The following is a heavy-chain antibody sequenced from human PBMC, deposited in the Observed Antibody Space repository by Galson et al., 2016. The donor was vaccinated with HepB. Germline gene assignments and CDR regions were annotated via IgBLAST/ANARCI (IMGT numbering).Heavy chain of an antibody. CDR3: ARDHSSYKGNWCDP. D-gene: IGHD5-12*01. CDR2: IWYDGSDN. Sequence: SLRLSCAASGLSFSDYGMNWVRQAPGKGLEWVAMIWYDGSDNHLAASLKGRFTISRDNSNKTVSLQMNNLGVEDTAVYYCARDHSSYKGNWCDPWGQGTLVTVSS. V-gene: IGHV3-33*01. J-gene: IGHJ5*02. CDR1: GLSFSDYG.